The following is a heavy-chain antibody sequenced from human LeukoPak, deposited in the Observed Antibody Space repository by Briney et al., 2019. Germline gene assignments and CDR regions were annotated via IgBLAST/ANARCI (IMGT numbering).Heavy chain of an antibody. CDR1: GFTFSSYG. D-gene: IGHD2-15*01. V-gene: IGHV3-30*18. J-gene: IGHJ1*01. CDR3: AKDKRGYCSGGSCYTNFQH. CDR2: ISYDGSNK. Sequence: GGSLRLSCAASGFTFSSYGMHWVRQAPGKGLEWVAVISYDGSNKYYAASVKGRFTISRDNSKNTLYLQMNSLRAEDTAVYYCAKDKRGYCSGGSCYTNFQHWGQGTLVTVSS.